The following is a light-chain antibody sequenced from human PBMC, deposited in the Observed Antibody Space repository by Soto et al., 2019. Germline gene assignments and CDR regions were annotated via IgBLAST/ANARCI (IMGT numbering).Light chain of an antibody. CDR1: SSDVGGYNL. CDR3: SSHGGGNNWGV. J-gene: IGLJ3*02. Sequence: QSALTQPPSASGSPGQSVTISCTGTSSDVGGYNLVSWYQQHPGKAPKLMIYEVSKRPSGVPDRFYGSKSGNTASLTVSGLQAEDEADYFCSSHGGGNNWGVFGGGTKLTVL. CDR2: EVS. V-gene: IGLV2-8*01.